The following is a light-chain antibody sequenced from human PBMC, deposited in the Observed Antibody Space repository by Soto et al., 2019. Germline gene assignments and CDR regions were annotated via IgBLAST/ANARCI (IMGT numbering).Light chain of an antibody. CDR1: NSDIGIYDF. V-gene: IGLV2-14*01. Sequence: ALTQPASVSGTPGQSITTSCTGSNSDIGIYDFVSWYQHHPGRAPKLIVSEVSHRPSGVSNRFSGSKSGNTASLTISGLQSEDEADYYCISYTSDDVRYVFGTGTKVTVL. CDR2: EVS. J-gene: IGLJ1*01. CDR3: ISYTSDDVRYV.